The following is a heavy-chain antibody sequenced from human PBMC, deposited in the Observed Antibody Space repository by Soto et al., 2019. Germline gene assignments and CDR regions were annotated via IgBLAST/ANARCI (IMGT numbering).Heavy chain of an antibody. V-gene: IGHV3-20*04. CDR2: INWNSGST. D-gene: IGHD3-22*01. J-gene: IGHJ3*01. CDR3: ARLMYYYDSSGYHSDDTFEV. CDR1: GFTFDDYG. Sequence: GGSLRLSCAASGFTFDDYGMSWVRQPPGKGLEWVSAINWNSGSTGYADSVKGRFIISRDNAKNSLYLQMNSLRAEDTALYYCARLMYYYDSSGYHSDDTFEVWGQGSMVTVSS.